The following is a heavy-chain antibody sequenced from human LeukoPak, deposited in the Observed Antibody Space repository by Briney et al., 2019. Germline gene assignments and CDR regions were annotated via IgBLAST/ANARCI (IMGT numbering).Heavy chain of an antibody. J-gene: IGHJ3*02. CDR1: GFTFSSYA. D-gene: IGHD1-1*01. CDR3: ARDASRRYPFDAFDI. V-gene: IGHV3-30-3*01. Sequence: GGSLRLSCAASGFTFSSYAMHWVRQAPGKGLEWVAVISYDGSNKYYADSVKGRFTISRDNSKNTLYLQMNSQRAEDTAVYYCARDASRRYPFDAFDIWGQGTMVTVSS. CDR2: ISYDGSNK.